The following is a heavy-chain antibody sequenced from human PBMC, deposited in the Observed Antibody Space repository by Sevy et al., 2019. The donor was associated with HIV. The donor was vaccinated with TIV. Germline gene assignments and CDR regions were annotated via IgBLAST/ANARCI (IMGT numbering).Heavy chain of an antibody. CDR1: GFTFSSYA. V-gene: IGHV3-23*01. D-gene: IGHD3-9*01. CDR3: SKDWGSALNDILTGYYFYAFDI. J-gene: IGHJ3*02. CDR2: ISGSGGST. Sequence: GGSLRLSCAASGFTFSSYAMSWVRQAPGKGLEWVSAISGSGGSTYYADSVKGRFTISRDNPKNTLYLQMNSLRAEDTDVYYCSKDWGSALNDILTGYYFYAFDIWGQGTMVTVSS.